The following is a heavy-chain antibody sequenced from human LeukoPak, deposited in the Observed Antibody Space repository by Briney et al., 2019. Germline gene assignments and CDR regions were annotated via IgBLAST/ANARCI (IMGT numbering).Heavy chain of an antibody. Sequence: PETLSLTCTVSGYSISSGYYWGWIRQPPGKGLEWIGSIYHSGSTYYNPSLKSRVTISVDTSKNQFSLKLSSVTAADTAVYYCARGHNDYGDYVLDYWGQGTLVTVSS. CDR2: IYHSGST. CDR1: GYSISSGYY. V-gene: IGHV4-38-2*02. D-gene: IGHD4-17*01. CDR3: ARGHNDYGDYVLDY. J-gene: IGHJ4*02.